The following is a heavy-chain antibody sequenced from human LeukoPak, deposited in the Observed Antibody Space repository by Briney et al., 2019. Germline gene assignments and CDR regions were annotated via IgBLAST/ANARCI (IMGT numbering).Heavy chain of an antibody. CDR1: GYSFTSYW. CDR3: GRRSIWFGELFYFDY. D-gene: IGHD3-10*01. CDR2: IYPGDSDT. V-gene: IGHV5-51*01. J-gene: IGHJ4*02. Sequence: PGESLKISCKGSGYSFTSYWIGWVRQMPGKGLEWMGIIYPGDSDTRYSPSFQGQVTISADKSISTAYLQWSSLKASDTAMYYCGRRSIWFGELFYFDYWGQGTLVTVSS.